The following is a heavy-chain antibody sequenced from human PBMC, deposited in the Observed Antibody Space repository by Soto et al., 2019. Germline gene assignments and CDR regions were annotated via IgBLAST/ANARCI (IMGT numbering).Heavy chain of an antibody. CDR1: GGSISSYY. Sequence: ETLSLTCTVSGGSISSYYWSWIRQPPGKGLEWIGYIYYSGSTNYNPSLKSRVTISVDTSKNQFSLKLSSVTAADTAVYYCARTWGTTVTLFDYWGQGTLVTVSS. CDR2: IYYSGST. D-gene: IGHD4-17*01. CDR3: ARTWGTTVTLFDY. V-gene: IGHV4-59*01. J-gene: IGHJ4*02.